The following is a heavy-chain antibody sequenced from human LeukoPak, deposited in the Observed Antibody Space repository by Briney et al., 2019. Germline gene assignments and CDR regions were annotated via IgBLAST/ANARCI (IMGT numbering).Heavy chain of an antibody. CDR2: IYHSGST. V-gene: IGHV4-4*02. Sequence: SETLSLTCAVSGGSISSSNWWSWVRQPPGKGLEWIGEIYHSGSTNYNPSLKSRVTISVDTSKNQFSLKVTSVTAADTAVYYCARNDYYYYYYMDVWGKGTTVTVSS. CDR1: GGSISSSNW. J-gene: IGHJ6*03. CDR3: ARNDYYYYYYMDV.